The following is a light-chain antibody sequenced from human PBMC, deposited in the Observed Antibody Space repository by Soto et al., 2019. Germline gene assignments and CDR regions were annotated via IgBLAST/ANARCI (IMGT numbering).Light chain of an antibody. CDR3: QQYNNWPPFT. Sequence: EIVMTQSPATLSVSPGERVTLSCRASQSVSRSLAWYQQKPGQAPRLLIYGASTRATGIPARFSGSGSGTEFTLLISSLQSEDFAVYYCQQYNNWPPFTFGPGPKVDIK. V-gene: IGKV3-15*01. CDR2: GAS. J-gene: IGKJ3*01. CDR1: QSVSRS.